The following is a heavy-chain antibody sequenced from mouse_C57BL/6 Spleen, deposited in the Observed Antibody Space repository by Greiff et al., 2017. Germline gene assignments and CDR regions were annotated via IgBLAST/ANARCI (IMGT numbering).Heavy chain of an antibody. Sequence: EVQLVESGGGLVQSGRSLRLSCATSGFTFSDFYMEWVRQAPGKGLEWIAASRNKANDYTTEYSASVKGRFIVSRDTSQSILYLQMNALRAEDTAIYYCARDLTTVVARGMDYWGQGTSVTVSS. CDR1: GFTFSDFY. V-gene: IGHV7-1*01. CDR3: ARDLTTVVARGMDY. D-gene: IGHD1-1*01. J-gene: IGHJ4*01. CDR2: SRNKANDYTT.